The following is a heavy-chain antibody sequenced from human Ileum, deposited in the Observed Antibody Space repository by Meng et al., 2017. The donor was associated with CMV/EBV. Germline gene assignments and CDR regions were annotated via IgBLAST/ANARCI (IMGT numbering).Heavy chain of an antibody. Sequence: QLQLQESGPGRVKPSETLSLPCTVSGGSINSNNYFWGWIRQAPGKGPEWIGSIHYNEKTYYNPPFKSRVTISVDTSNKQVSLNLNSVTAADTAVYYCTTRGLGFDSSLFDFWGQGTLVTVSS. D-gene: IGHD3-22*01. J-gene: IGHJ4*02. CDR2: IHYNEKT. CDR1: GGSINSNNYF. CDR3: TTRGLGFDSSLFDF. V-gene: IGHV4-39*07.